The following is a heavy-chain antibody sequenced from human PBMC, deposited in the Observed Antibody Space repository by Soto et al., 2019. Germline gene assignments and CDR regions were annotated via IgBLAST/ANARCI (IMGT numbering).Heavy chain of an antibody. D-gene: IGHD3-3*01. CDR1: GFTFSSYW. CDR2: INSDGSST. Sequence: GGSLRLSCAASGFTFSSYWMHWVRQAPGKGLVWVSRINSDGSSTSYADSVKGRFTISRDNAKNTLYLQMNSLRAEDTAVYYCARIEPYYDFWSGYYAQSYYYYYGMDVWGQGTTVTVSS. V-gene: IGHV3-74*01. J-gene: IGHJ6*02. CDR3: ARIEPYYDFWSGYYAQSYYYYYGMDV.